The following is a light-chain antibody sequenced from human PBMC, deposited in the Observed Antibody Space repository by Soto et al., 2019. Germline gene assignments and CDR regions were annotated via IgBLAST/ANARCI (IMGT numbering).Light chain of an antibody. CDR1: QSVSRH. J-gene: IGKJ1*01. CDR3: QQYGDRPRT. Sequence: EILFTQYSTPPSFSPRERAPLSSRASQSVSRHLAWYQQKPGQAPRLLIYDASNRATGIPARFSGSGSGTDFTLTISSLESEDFAVYFCQQYGDRPRTFGQGTKVDIK. V-gene: IGKV3-11*01. CDR2: DAS.